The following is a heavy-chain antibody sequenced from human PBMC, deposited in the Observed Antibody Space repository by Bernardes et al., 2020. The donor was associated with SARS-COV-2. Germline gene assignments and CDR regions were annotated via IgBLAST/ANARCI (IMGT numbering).Heavy chain of an antibody. D-gene: IGHD3-9*01. Sequence: GGSLRLSCAASGFTFSSYAMSWVRQAPGKGLEWVSLITGSGVERNYADSVKGRFIISRDNSRNTLYLQMDNVRGDDAAIYYCVRERTYMDATGYSNYFNVWGQGTKVTVSS. CDR1: GFTFSSYA. J-gene: IGHJ3*01. CDR2: ITGSGVER. V-gene: IGHV3-23*01. CDR3: VRERTYMDATGYSNYFNV.